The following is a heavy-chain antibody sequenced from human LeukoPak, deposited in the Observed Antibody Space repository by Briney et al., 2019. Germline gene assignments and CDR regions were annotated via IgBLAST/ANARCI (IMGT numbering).Heavy chain of an antibody. CDR3: ARHPYEITIFGVVPH. V-gene: IGHV4-39*01. CDR1: GGSISSSSYY. D-gene: IGHD3-3*01. CDR2: IYYSGST. Sequence: SETLSLTCTVSGGSISSSSYYWGWIRQPPGKGLEWIGSIYYSGSTYYNPSLKSRVTISVDTSKNQFSLKLSSVTAADTAVYYCARHPYEITIFGVVPHWGQGTLVTVSS. J-gene: IGHJ4*02.